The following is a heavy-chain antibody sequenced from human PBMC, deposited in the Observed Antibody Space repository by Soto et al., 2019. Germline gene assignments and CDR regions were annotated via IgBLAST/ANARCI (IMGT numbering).Heavy chain of an antibody. V-gene: IGHV3-7*01. CDR3: ARRIAAAGAYDY. CDR1: GFTFSSSW. J-gene: IGHJ4*02. Sequence: GGSLRLSCAASGFTFSSSWMSWVRQAAGKGLEWVANIKQDGSEKYYVDSVKGRFTISRDNAKNSLYLQMNSLRAEDTAVYYCARRIAAAGAYDYWGQGTLVTVSS. CDR2: IKQDGSEK. D-gene: IGHD6-13*01.